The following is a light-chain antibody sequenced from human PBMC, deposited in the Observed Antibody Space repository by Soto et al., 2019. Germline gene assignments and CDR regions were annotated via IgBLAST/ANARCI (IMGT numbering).Light chain of an antibody. CDR1: QSVSSSS. Sequence: EIVLTQSPDTLSLSPGERATLSCRASQSVSSSSVAWYQQKPGQAPRLLIYATSYRATDIPVRFSAGGAGTDFTLTISSLEPEDFAVYYCQQYGRSPLTFGQGTKVDIK. CDR2: ATS. CDR3: QQYGRSPLT. V-gene: IGKV3-20*01. J-gene: IGKJ1*01.